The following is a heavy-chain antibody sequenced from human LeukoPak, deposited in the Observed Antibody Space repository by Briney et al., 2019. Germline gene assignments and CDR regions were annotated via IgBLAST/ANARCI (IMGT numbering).Heavy chain of an antibody. D-gene: IGHD3-9*01. CDR1: GYTFTSYG. V-gene: IGHV1-18*01. CDR2: ISAYNGNT. J-gene: IGHJ4*02. Sequence: GASVKVSCKASGYTFTSYGISWVRQAPGQGLEWMGWISAYNGNTNYAQKLQGRVTITTDTSTSTAYMELRSLRSDGTAVYYCARVGLLRYFDWLSNFGYWGQGTLVTVSS. CDR3: ARVGLLRYFDWLSNFGY.